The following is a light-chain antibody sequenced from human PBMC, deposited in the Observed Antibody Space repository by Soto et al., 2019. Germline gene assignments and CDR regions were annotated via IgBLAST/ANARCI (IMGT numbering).Light chain of an antibody. J-gene: IGLJ1*01. CDR2: DVT. Sequence: QSALTQPASVCGSPGQSIAISCTGTSSDVGAYNSVSWYQQYPGKAPKLMIHDVTNRPSGVSDRFSGSKSGNTAFLTISGLQAEDEADYYCSSYTSSSSYVFGSGTKVTVL. CDR3: SSYTSSSSYV. V-gene: IGLV2-14*01. CDR1: SSDVGAYNS.